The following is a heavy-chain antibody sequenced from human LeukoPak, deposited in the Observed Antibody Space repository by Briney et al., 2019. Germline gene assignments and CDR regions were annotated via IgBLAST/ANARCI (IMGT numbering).Heavy chain of an antibody. J-gene: IGHJ4*02. Sequence: GGSLRLSCAASGFTFDDYGMSWVRQAPGKGLEWVSGINWNGGSTGYADSVKGRFTISRDNAKNSLYPQMDSLRAEDTALYYCARGITMIVVAGGPKYYFDYWGQGTLVTVSS. V-gene: IGHV3-20*04. CDR3: ARGITMIVVAGGPKYYFDY. CDR1: GFTFDDYG. CDR2: INWNGGST. D-gene: IGHD3-22*01.